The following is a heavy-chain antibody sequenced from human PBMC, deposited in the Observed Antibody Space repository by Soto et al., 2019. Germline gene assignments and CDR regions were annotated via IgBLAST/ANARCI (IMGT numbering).Heavy chain of an antibody. CDR1: GITYTTYA. V-gene: IGHV1-3*04. CDR3: ARAISGYVS. D-gene: IGHD5-12*01. J-gene: IGHJ5*02. Sequence: QVQLVQSGAEVKKPGASVKVACKASGITYTTYAIHWVRQAPGQGLEWMGWINTGNGNTRYSQRFQGRVTLTTDTSASTAYIDVSSPASEYTAVYYCARAISGYVSWGQGTLITVSS. CDR2: INTGNGNT.